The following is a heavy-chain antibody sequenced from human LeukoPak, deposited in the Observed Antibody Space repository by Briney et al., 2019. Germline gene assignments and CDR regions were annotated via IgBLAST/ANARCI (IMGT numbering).Heavy chain of an antibody. CDR2: IRFDGSHK. D-gene: IGHD3-10*01. J-gene: IGHJ4*02. CDR3: ARAGLLWFGESHFDY. V-gene: IGHV3-30*02. CDR1: GFTFSSYG. Sequence: GGSLRLSCAASGFTFSSYGMHWVRQAPGKGLEWVASIRFDGSHKSYADSVKGRFTISRDNSKNTLYLQMNSLRAEDTAVYYCARAGLLWFGESHFDYWGQGTLVTVSS.